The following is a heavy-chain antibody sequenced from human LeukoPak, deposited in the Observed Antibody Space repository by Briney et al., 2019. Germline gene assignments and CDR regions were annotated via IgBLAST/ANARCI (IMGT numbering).Heavy chain of an antibody. V-gene: IGHV4-38-2*01. Sequence: SETLSLTCAVSGSSIYSDYFWAWIRQPPGKGLEWIGSIHHSGTIYYNPSLRSRVTISVGTSENHFSLNLNSVTAADTALYYCARHSRVILGAICAYDFWGQGTKVTVSS. CDR3: ARHSRVILGAICAYDF. CDR1: GSSIYSDYF. J-gene: IGHJ3*01. CDR2: IHHSGTI. D-gene: IGHD1-26*01.